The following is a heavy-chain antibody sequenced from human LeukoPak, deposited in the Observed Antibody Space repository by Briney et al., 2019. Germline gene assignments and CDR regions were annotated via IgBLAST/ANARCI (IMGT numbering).Heavy chain of an antibody. CDR1: GGSISSYY. CDR2: IYYSGST. J-gene: IGHJ4*02. Sequence: PSETLSLTCTVSGGSISSYYWSWIRQPPGKGLEWIGYIYYSGSTNYNPSLKSRVTISVDTSKNQFSLKLSSVTAADTAVYYCAREGSGIAVAGRYFDYWGQGTLVTVSS. D-gene: IGHD6-19*01. CDR3: AREGSGIAVAGRYFDY. V-gene: IGHV4-59*01.